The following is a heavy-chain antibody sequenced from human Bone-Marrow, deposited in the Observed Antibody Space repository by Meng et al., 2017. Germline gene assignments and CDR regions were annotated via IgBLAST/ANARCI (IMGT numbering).Heavy chain of an antibody. V-gene: IGHV3-74*01. J-gene: IGHJ4*02. CDR2: INPDGSST. CDR3: TRDFDSGYGL. Sequence: VQLVASVGGLVQPGGSLRLSCAASGFTFSSHWMHWVRQAPGKGLEWVSRINPDGSSTAYADSVKGRFTISRDNAKNTLYLQLNSLRGEDTAVYYCTRDFDSGYGLWGQGTLVTVSS. CDR1: GFTFSSHW. D-gene: IGHD5-12*01.